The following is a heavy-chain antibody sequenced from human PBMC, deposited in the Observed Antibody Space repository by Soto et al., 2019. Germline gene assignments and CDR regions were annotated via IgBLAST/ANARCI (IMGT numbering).Heavy chain of an antibody. D-gene: IGHD1-1*01. V-gene: IGHV3-74*01. CDR1: GFTFGSYW. CDR3: ARGGLEPFDH. J-gene: IGHJ4*02. CDR2: ISDYGRI. Sequence: GGSLRLSCAASGFTFGSYWMHWVRQAPGKGLVWVSRISDYGRINYADSVKDRFIISRDDARSELYLQLNDLRVEDSATYYCARGGLEPFDHWGQGALVTVSS.